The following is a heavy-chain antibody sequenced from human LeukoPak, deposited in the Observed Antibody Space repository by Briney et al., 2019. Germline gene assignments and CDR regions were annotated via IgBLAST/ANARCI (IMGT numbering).Heavy chain of an antibody. CDR2: MNPNSGNT. J-gene: IGHJ6*03. CDR3: ARAGVVVPAAIPENYYYMDV. Sequence: ASVKVSCKXSGYTFTSHDINWVRQATGQGLEWMGWMNPNSGNTGYAQKFQGRVTITRNTSISTAYMELSSLRSEDTAVYYCARAGVVVPAAIPENYYYMDVWGKGTTVTVSS. V-gene: IGHV1-8*03. D-gene: IGHD2-2*02. CDR1: GYTFTSHD.